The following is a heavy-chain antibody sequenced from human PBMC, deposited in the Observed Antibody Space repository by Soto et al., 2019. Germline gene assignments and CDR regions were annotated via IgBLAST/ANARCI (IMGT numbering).Heavy chain of an antibody. CDR1: GFTFSSYS. CDR2: ISSSSSTI. D-gene: IGHD2-15*01. CDR3: ARLSGGPRLYYYYMDV. Sequence: GGSLRLSCAASGFTFSSYSMNWVRQAPGKGLEWVSYISSSSSTIYYADSVKGRFTIYRDNAKNSLYLQMNSLRAEDTAVYYCARLSGGPRLYYYYMDVWGKGTTVTVSS. J-gene: IGHJ6*03. V-gene: IGHV3-48*01.